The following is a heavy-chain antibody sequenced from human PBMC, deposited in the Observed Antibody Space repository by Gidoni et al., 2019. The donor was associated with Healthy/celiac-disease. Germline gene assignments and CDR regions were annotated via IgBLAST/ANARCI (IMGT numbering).Heavy chain of an antibody. Sequence: EVQLVESGGGLVKPGGSLRLSCAASGFTFSSYSMNWVRQAPGKGLEWVSSISSSSSYIYYADSVKGRFTISRDNAKNSLYLQMNSLRAEDTAVYYCAIRLPGDFQHWGQGTLVTVSS. CDR3: AIRLPGDFQH. V-gene: IGHV3-21*01. J-gene: IGHJ1*01. CDR2: ISSSSSYI. CDR1: GFTFSSYS.